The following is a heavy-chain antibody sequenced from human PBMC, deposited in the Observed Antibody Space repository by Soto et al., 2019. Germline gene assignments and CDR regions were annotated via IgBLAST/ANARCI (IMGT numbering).Heavy chain of an antibody. V-gene: IGHV4-61*01. Sequence: QMQLQESGPGLVRPSETLSLTCTVSGGSVRTGNYDWVWIRQPPRKGLEWIGKGFFTGRAHYNPSLANRVTMSVDTSKDQFSLTLTSVTAADTAVYYCARDGRGMDVWGQGTTVTVSS. CDR2: GFFTGRA. CDR3: ARDGRGMDV. J-gene: IGHJ6*02. CDR1: GGSVRTGNYD.